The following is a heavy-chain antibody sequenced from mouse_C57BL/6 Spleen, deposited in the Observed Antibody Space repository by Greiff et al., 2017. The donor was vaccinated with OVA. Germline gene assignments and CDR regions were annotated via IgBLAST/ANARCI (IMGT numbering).Heavy chain of an antibody. D-gene: IGHD1-1*01. CDR3: ARGDDYYGSSYWYFDV. J-gene: IGHJ1*03. CDR1: GYSITSGYY. V-gene: IGHV3-6*01. Sequence: VQLKESGPGLVKPSQSLSLTCSVTGYSITSGYYWNWIRQFPGNKLEWMGYISYDGSNNYNPSLKNRISITRDTSKNQFFLKLNSVTTEDTATYYCARGDDYYGSSYWYFDVWGTGTTVTVSS. CDR2: ISYDGSN.